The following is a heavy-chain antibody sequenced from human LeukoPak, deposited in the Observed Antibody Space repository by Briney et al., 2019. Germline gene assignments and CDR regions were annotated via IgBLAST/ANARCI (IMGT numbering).Heavy chain of an antibody. V-gene: IGHV4-59*01. Sequence: SETLSLTCTVSGGSISSYYWSWIRQPAGKGLEWIGYISYSGSTNYNPSLKSRLTISVDSSKNQFSLRLTSVTAADTAVYYCARDRTSVFDYWGQGTLVTVSS. CDR2: ISYSGST. D-gene: IGHD3-3*01. CDR1: GGSISSYY. J-gene: IGHJ4*02. CDR3: ARDRTSVFDY.